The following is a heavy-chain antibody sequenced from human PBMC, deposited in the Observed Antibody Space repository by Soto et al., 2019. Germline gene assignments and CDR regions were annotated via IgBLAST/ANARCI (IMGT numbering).Heavy chain of an antibody. CDR1: GFTFSSYA. Sequence: QVQLVESGGGVVQPGRSLRLSCAASGFTFSSYAMHWVRQAPGKGLEWVAVISYDGSNKYYADSVKGRFTISRDNSKNTLYLQMNSLRAEDTAVYYFAREVVAPTLSPNFDYWGQGTLVTVYS. CDR2: ISYDGSNK. CDR3: AREVVAPTLSPNFDY. V-gene: IGHV3-30-3*01. J-gene: IGHJ4*02. D-gene: IGHD2-15*01.